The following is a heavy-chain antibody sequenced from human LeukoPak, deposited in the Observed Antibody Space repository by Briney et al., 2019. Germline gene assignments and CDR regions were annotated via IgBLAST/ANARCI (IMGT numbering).Heavy chain of an antibody. V-gene: IGHV3-30*04. J-gene: IGHJ4*02. D-gene: IGHD3/OR15-3a*01. CDR3: ARDFKAGLFDY. CDR2: ISYDGSNK. CDR1: GFTFSTYT. Sequence: GGSLRLSCAASGFTFSTYTIHWVRQAPGKGLEWVAVISYDGSNKFFADSVKGRFTISRVNSRSTVYLQMNSLRAEDTAVYYCARDFKAGLFDYWGQGTLVTVSS.